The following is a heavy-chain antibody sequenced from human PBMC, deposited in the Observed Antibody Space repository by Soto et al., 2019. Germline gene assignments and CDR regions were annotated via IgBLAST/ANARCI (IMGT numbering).Heavy chain of an antibody. CDR2: ISWNSGII. V-gene: IGHV3-9*01. J-gene: IGHJ6*02. D-gene: IGHD4-4*01. CDR3: AKDIGYSSPYYGMDV. Sequence: DVQLVESGGGLVQPGRSLRLSCAASGFTFDDYAIHWVRQAPGTGLEWVSGISWNSGIIGYADSVKGRFTISRDNAKNSLYLQMNSLRAEDTALYYCAKDIGYSSPYYGMDVWGQGTTVTVSS. CDR1: GFTFDDYA.